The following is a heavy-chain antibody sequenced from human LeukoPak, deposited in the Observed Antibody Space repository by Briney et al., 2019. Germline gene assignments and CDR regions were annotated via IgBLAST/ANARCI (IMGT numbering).Heavy chain of an antibody. CDR3: TRGGSDYDILTGYYTMGHAFDI. V-gene: IGHV3-30*03. CDR2: ISYDGSNK. D-gene: IGHD3-9*01. J-gene: IGHJ3*02. Sequence: GGSLRLSCAASGFTFSSYGMHWVRQAPGKGLEWVAVISYDGSNKYYADSVKGRFTISRDNSKNTLYLQMNSLKTEDTAVYYCTRGGSDYDILTGYYTMGHAFDIWGQGTMVTVSS. CDR1: GFTFSSYG.